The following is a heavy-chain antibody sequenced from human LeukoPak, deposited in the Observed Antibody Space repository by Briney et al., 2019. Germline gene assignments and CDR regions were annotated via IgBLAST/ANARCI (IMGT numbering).Heavy chain of an antibody. CDR1: GFTFSTYA. CDR3: AKDGPRRIPYYMDV. CDR2: IRYDGSNK. Sequence: GGSLRLSCAASGFTFSTYAMHWVRQAPGKGLEWVAFIRYDGSNKYYVDSVKGRFTISRDNSKNTVYLQMNSLRAEDTAVYYCAKDGPRRIPYYMDVWGKGTTVTISS. J-gene: IGHJ6*03. V-gene: IGHV3-30*02.